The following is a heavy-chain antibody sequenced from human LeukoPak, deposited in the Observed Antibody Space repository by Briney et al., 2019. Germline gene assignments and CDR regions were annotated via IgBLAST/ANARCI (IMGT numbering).Heavy chain of an antibody. V-gene: IGHV4-59*12. Sequence: SETLSLTCTVSGGSISSYYWSWIRQPPGKGLEWIGYIYYGGSTNYNPSLKSRVTISVDTSKNQFSLKLSSVTAADTAVYYCARGRSYRPYYYYGMDVWGQGTTVTVSS. J-gene: IGHJ6*02. CDR2: IYYGGST. D-gene: IGHD1-26*01. CDR3: ARGRSYRPYYYYGMDV. CDR1: GGSISSYY.